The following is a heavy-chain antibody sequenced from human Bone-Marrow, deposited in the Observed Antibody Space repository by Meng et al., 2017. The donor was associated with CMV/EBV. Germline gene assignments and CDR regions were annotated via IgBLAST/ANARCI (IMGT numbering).Heavy chain of an antibody. CDR2: IYSGGSNT. CDR1: GFTFSSYA. J-gene: IGHJ4*02. Sequence: GGSLRLSCAASGFTFSSYAMSWVRQAPGKGLEWVSVIYSGGSNTYYADSVKGRFTISRDNSKNTLYLQMNSLRAEDTAVYYCAKSLAMVRGVIGVDYWGQGTLVTVSS. V-gene: IGHV3-23*03. D-gene: IGHD3-10*01. CDR3: AKSLAMVRGVIGVDY.